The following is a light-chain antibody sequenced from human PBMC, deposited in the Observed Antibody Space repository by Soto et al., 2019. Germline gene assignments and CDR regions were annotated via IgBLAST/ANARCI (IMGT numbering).Light chain of an antibody. CDR3: QPYNSYSRT. CDR1: QSIISC. J-gene: IGKJ1*01. Sequence: DIQMTQSPSTLSASVGERVTITCRASQSIISCLAWYQQKPGKAPKLLIYAASTLQSGVPSRFSGSGSETEFTLTISSLQPDDSATYYCQPYNSYSRTFGQGTKVDIK. CDR2: AAS. V-gene: IGKV1-5*01.